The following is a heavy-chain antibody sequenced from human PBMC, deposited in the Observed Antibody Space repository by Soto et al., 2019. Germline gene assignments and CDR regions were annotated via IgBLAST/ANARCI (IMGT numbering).Heavy chain of an antibody. CDR3: ASQYDVLESGRDY. Sequence: VQLLESGEGLVQPGGSLRLSCAVSGDTFSSYAMSWVRQAPGQGREWVSVISYSGGSTYYADSVKGQFTISRDSSKNTLYLQINRLRAEDTAVYYCASQYDVLESGRDYWGQGTLVTVSS. V-gene: IGHV3-23*01. J-gene: IGHJ4*02. CDR2: ISYSGGST. D-gene: IGHD2-8*02. CDR1: GDTFSSYA.